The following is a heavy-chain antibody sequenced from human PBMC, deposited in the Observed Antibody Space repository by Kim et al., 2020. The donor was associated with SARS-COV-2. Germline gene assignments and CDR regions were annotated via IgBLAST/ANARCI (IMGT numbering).Heavy chain of an antibody. CDR3: AKAPARGSIFEH. Sequence: YPNSVKGRLPISRDDSENTVYLQMNSLGADDTAVYFCAKAPARGSIFEHWGQGTLVSVSS. D-gene: IGHD1-26*01. J-gene: IGHJ4*02. V-gene: IGHV3-23*01.